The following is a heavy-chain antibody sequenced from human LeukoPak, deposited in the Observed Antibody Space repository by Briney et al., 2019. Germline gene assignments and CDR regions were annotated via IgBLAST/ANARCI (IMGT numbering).Heavy chain of an antibody. Sequence: ASVKVSCKASVGTFSSYAISWVRQAPGQGLEWMGGIIPIFGTANYAQKFQGRVTITADESTSTAYMELSSLRSEDTAVYYCARAQASMVYGVVDYWGQGTLVTVSS. CDR2: IIPIFGTA. J-gene: IGHJ4*02. CDR3: ARAQASMVYGVVDY. D-gene: IGHD3-10*01. CDR1: VGTFSSYA. V-gene: IGHV1-69*13.